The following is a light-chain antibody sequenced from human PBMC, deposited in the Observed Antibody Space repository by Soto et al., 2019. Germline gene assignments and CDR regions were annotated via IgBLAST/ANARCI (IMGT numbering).Light chain of an antibody. V-gene: IGLV2-8*01. CDR2: EVS. CDR3: SSYAGRNNYV. CDR1: SSDVGGYNY. J-gene: IGLJ1*01. Sequence: QSALTQPPSASGSPGQSVTISCTGTSSDVGGYNYVSWYQQHPGKAPKLMIYEVSKRPSGVPDRFSGSKSGNTASLTVSGLQAEDGADYYCSSYAGRNNYVFGTGTKVTVL.